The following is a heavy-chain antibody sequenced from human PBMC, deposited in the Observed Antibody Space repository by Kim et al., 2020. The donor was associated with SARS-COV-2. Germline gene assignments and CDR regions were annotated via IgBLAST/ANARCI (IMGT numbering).Heavy chain of an antibody. CDR3: ARVLQLWFGELWGWFDP. D-gene: IGHD3-10*01. V-gene: IGHV3-11*06. Sequence: VKGRFTISRDNAKNSLYLQMNSLRAEDTAVYYCARVLQLWFGELWGWFDPWGQGTLVTVSS. J-gene: IGHJ5*02.